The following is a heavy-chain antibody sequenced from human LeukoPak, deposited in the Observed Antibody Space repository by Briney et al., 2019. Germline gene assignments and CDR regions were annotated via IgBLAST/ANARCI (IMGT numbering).Heavy chain of an antibody. J-gene: IGHJ4*02. CDR1: GFTFSSYS. V-gene: IGHV3-21*01. CDR3: ARMRSDSYDSSGYFG. CDR2: ISSSSSYI. Sequence: GGSLRLSCAASGFTFSSYSMNWVRQAPGKGLEWVSSISSSSSYIYYADSVKGRFTTSRDNAKNSLYLQMNSLRAEDTAVYYCARMRSDSYDSSGYFGWGQGTLVTVSS. D-gene: IGHD3-22*01.